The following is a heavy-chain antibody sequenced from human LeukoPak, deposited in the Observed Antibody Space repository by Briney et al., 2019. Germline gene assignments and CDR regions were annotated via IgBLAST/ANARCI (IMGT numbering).Heavy chain of an antibody. CDR2: INHSGST. D-gene: IGHD3-22*01. J-gene: IGHJ4*02. Sequence: SETLSLTCAVYGGSFSGYYWSWIRQPPGKGLEWIGEINHSGSTNYNPSLKSRVTISVDTSKNQFSPKLSSVTAADTAVYYCARGAGHYYDSSGSDYWGQGTLVTVSS. CDR1: GGSFSGYY. CDR3: ARGAGHYYDSSGSDY. V-gene: IGHV4-34*01.